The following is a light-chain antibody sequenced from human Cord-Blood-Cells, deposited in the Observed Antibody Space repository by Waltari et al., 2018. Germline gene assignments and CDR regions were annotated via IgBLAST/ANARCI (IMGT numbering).Light chain of an antibody. CDR2: GVS. V-gene: IGLV2-14*01. Sequence: QSALTQPASVSGSPCQSITISCTGTSRDGGGYNYVSRYQPQPGKAPNRMISGVSKRRSGVSNRFSGSKSGNTAALTISGLQAEDEADYYCSSYASSSTLVCGTGTKVTVL. CDR1: SRDGGGYNY. CDR3: SSYASSSTLV. J-gene: IGLJ1*01.